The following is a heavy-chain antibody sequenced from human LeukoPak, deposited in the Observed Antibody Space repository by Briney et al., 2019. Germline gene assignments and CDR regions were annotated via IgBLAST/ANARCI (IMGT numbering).Heavy chain of an antibody. D-gene: IGHD3-22*01. CDR3: ATPGYYYDSSGYYPPVY. CDR1: GFTFSTYT. J-gene: IGHJ4*02. V-gene: IGHV3-66*01. CDR2: IYSGGGT. Sequence: GGSLRLSCAASGFTFSTYTLTWVRQAPGKGLEWVSVIYSGGGTYYADSVKGRFTISRDNSKNTLYLQMNSLRAEDTAVYYCATPGYYYDSSGYYPPVYWGQGTLVTVSS.